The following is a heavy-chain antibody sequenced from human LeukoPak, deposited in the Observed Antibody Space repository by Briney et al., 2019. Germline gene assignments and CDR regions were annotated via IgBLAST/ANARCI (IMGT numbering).Heavy chain of an antibody. CDR2: INHSGRT. D-gene: IGHD2/OR15-2a*01. J-gene: IGHJ4*02. CDR3: ARGGGNSLDY. V-gene: IGHV4-34*01. Sequence: SSETLSLTCAVYGGSFSGYFWAWIRQPPGKGLEWIGEINHSGRTNYNPSLKSRVTILVDTSKNQFSLKLSSVTAADTAVYYCARGGGNSLDYWGQGTLVTVSS. CDR1: GGSFSGYF.